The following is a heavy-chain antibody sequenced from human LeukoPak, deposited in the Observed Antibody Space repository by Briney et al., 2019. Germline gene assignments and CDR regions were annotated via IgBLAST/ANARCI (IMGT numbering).Heavy chain of an antibody. CDR1: GFTFSSYS. Sequence: GGSLRLSCAASGFTFSSYSVNWVRQAPGKGLEWVSYISSSSSTIYYADSVKGRFTISRDNAKNSLYLRMNSLRAEDTAVYYCASVPFWSGTSEFDPWGQGTLVTVSS. CDR2: ISSSSSTI. V-gene: IGHV3-48*01. J-gene: IGHJ5*02. CDR3: ASVPFWSGTSEFDP. D-gene: IGHD3-3*01.